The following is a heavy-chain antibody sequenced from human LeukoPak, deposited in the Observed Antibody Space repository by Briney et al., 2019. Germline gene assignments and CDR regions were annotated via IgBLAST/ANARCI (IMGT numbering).Heavy chain of an antibody. CDR1: GLTFTHYA. CDR3: AKVPAGNKVEY. J-gene: IGHJ4*02. D-gene: IGHD6-19*01. Sequence: GGFLRLSCAASGLTFTHYAMSWVRQAPGKGPESVSRIRISCGSTDYANSVMGRFTISRENSKNSLYLQMNSLRAEDTAVDYCAKVPAGNKVEYWGQGTLVTVSS. CDR2: IRISCGST. V-gene: IGHV3-23*01.